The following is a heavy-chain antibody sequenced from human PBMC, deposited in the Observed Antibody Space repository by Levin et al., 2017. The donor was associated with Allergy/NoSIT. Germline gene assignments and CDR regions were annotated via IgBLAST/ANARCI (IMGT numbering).Heavy chain of an antibody. CDR2: ISWNSDSI. CDR1: GFTFDDYA. J-gene: IGHJ3*02. Sequence: PGGSLRLSCAASGFTFDDYAMHWVRQAPGKGLEWVSGISWNSDSIGYADSVKGRFTISRDIAKNSLYLQMNSLRAEDTALYYCAKLATTDDAFDIWGQGTMVTVSS. D-gene: IGHD1-1*01. V-gene: IGHV3-9*01. CDR3: AKLATTDDAFDI.